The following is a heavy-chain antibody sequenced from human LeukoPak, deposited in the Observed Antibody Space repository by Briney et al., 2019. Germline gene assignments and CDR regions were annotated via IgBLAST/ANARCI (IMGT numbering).Heavy chain of an antibody. CDR3: ARSVSSAWAPFDY. J-gene: IGHJ4*02. CDR2: IYSGGNT. CDR1: GFIVSSNY. V-gene: IGHV3-53*05. Sequence: GGSLRLSSAASGFIVSSNYMSWVRQAPGKGLEWVSVIYSGGNTYYADSVKGRFTISRDNSKNTLYLQMNSLRAEDTAVYYCARSVSSAWAPFDYWGQGTLVTVSS. D-gene: IGHD6-25*01.